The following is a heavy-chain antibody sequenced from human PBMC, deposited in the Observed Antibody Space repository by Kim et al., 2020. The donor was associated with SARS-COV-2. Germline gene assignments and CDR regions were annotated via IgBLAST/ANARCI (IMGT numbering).Heavy chain of an antibody. CDR2: IIPIFGTA. CDR3: ARDLAENPMVRGDGAFDI. D-gene: IGHD3-10*01. V-gene: IGHV1-69*13. Sequence: SVKVSCKASGGTFSSYAISWVRQAPGQGLEWMGGIIPIFGTANYAQKFQGRVTITADESTSTAYMELSSLRSEDTAVYYCARDLAENPMVRGDGAFDIWGQGTMVTVSS. J-gene: IGHJ3*02. CDR1: GGTFSSYA.